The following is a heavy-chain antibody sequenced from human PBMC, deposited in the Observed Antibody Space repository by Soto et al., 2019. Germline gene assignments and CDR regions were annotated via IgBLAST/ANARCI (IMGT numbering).Heavy chain of an antibody. CDR1: GFTVSNNY. D-gene: IGHD3-10*01. J-gene: IGHJ4*02. CDR3: ARGGGGAPVDH. Sequence: EVQLVESGGGLVQPGGALRLSCAASGFTVSNNYISWVRQAPGKGLEWVSVIHSGGNTYYADSVKGRFTISRDNSKNTRYLQMNSLRVEDTAVYYCARGGGGAPVDHWGQGTLVTVSS. CDR2: IHSGGNT. V-gene: IGHV3-66*01.